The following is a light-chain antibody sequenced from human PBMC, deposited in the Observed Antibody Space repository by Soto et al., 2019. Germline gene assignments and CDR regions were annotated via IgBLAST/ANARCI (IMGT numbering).Light chain of an antibody. CDR2: GNN. J-gene: IGLJ3*02. CDR1: SSNIGAGYD. Sequence: QSVLTQLPSVSGAPGQRVTISCTGSSSNIGAGYDVHWYQQLPGTAPKLLMYGNNNRPSGVPDRFSGSKSGTSASLAITGLQAEDEADYYCQSYDSSLSAVVFGGGTKLTVL. V-gene: IGLV1-40*01. CDR3: QSYDSSLSAVV.